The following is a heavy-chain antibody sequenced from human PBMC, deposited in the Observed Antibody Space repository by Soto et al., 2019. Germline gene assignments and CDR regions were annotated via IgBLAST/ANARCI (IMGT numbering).Heavy chain of an antibody. CDR2: IYTGGST. CDR3: AKCMGSTWIGVIDN. J-gene: IGHJ4*02. V-gene: IGHV3-53*01. D-gene: IGHD6-13*01. CDR1: GFTVSTNY. Sequence: GGSLRLSCAASGFTVSTNYMSWVRQSRGKGLEWVSVIYTGGSTYYADSVKGRFTISRDNSKNRLFLQMNSLRAEDTAIYYCAKCMGSTWIGVIDNWGQGTLVTVSS.